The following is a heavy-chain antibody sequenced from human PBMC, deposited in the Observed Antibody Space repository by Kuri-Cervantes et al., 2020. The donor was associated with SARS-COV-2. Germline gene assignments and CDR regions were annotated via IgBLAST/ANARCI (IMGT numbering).Heavy chain of an antibody. CDR3: ARVGNSGSYYDYYYYMDV. Sequence: LRLSCTVSGGSIGSGSYYWSWIRQPAGKGLEWIGRIYTSGSTNYNPSLKSRVTISVDTSKNQFSLKLSSVTAADTAVYYCARVGNSGSYYDYYYYMDVWGKGTTVTVSS. V-gene: IGHV4-61*02. CDR1: GGSIGSGSYY. D-gene: IGHD1-26*01. J-gene: IGHJ6*03. CDR2: IYTSGST.